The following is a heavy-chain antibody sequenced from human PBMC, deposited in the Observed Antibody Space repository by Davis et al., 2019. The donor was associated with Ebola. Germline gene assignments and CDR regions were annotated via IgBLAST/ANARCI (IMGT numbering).Heavy chain of an antibody. CDR3: ARAPGSGYDLYYYYYMDV. CDR1: GFTFSDYW. CDR2: INIDGRRT. Sequence: GESLKISCAASGFTFSDYWMHWVRQAPGKGLVWVSRINIDGRRTNYADSVKGRFTISRDNSKNTLYLQMNSLRAEDTAVYYCARAPGSGYDLYYYYYMDVWGKGTTVTVSS. J-gene: IGHJ6*03. D-gene: IGHD5-12*01. V-gene: IGHV3-74*01.